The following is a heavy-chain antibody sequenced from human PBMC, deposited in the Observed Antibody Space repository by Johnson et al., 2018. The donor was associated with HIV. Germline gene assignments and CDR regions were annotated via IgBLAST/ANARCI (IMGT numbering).Heavy chain of an antibody. Sequence: QVQLVESGRGVVQPGRSLRLSCAASGFTFSSYAMHWVRQAPGKGLEWVAVISYDGSNKYYADSVKGRFTISRDNAKNSLYLQMNSLRAEDTAVYYCAKAWELLGRRAALDIWGQGTMVTVSS. CDR1: GFTFSSYA. CDR3: AKAWELLGRRAALDI. D-gene: IGHD1-26*01. V-gene: IGHV3-30*04. J-gene: IGHJ3*02. CDR2: ISYDGSNK.